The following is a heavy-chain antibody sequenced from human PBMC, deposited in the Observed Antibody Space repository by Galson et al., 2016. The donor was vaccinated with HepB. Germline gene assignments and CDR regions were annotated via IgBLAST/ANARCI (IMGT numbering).Heavy chain of an antibody. CDR1: GFTFSDFG. J-gene: IGHJ4*02. CDR3: AKEDHTTGWTYGDF. CDR2: IAYDGNEI. V-gene: IGHV3-30*18. Sequence: SLRLSCAASGFTFSDFGMHWVRQAPGKGLEWVAVIAYDGNEIHYADSVRGRFTISRDNSKNTLSLQMNSLSAEDTALYYCAKEDHTTGWTYGDFWGQGTPVTVSS. D-gene: IGHD1-7*01.